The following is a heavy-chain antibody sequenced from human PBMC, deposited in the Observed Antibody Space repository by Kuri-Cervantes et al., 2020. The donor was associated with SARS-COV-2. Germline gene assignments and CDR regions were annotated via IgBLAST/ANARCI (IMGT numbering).Heavy chain of an antibody. CDR2: IYYSGST. CDR1: GGSISSYY. Sequence: SETLSLTCTVSGGSISSYYWSWIRQPPGKGLEWFGYIYYSGSTNYNPSLKSRVTISVDTSKNQFSLKLSSVTAADTAVYYCARRRSSTSCYCSDYWGQGTLVTVSS. V-gene: IGHV4-59*12. CDR3: ARRRSSTSCYCSDY. D-gene: IGHD2-2*01. J-gene: IGHJ4*02.